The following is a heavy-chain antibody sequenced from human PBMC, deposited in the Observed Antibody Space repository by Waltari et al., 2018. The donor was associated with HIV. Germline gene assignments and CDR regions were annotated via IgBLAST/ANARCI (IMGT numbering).Heavy chain of an antibody. CDR1: GFIFGRHW. J-gene: IGHJ6*02. Sequence: VESGGIPVQPGGSLRLSCKASGFIFGRHWLHWVRQRPGKGLFWVSRIDGDGRVKVYVDTVKGRFTISRDNSRNTLSLEMKSLRVEDSGIYHCVKDVTVTHYGVYYAGLDVWGQGTTVTV. CDR3: VKDVTVTHYGVYYAGLDV. CDR2: IDGDGRVK. D-gene: IGHD2-8*01. V-gene: IGHV3-74*02.